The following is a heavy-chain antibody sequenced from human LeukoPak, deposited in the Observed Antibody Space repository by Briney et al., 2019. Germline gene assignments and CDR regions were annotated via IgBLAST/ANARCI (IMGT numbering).Heavy chain of an antibody. D-gene: IGHD6-19*01. J-gene: IGHJ5*02. Sequence: GGSLRLSCAASGFTFSSYAMSWVRQAPGKGLEWVSIISASGAGTYSADSVRGRFTMSRDNSKNTLYLQMNSLRVEDTARYYCAKDLKGVAVAGSNWFDPWGQGTLVIVSS. V-gene: IGHV3-23*01. CDR2: ISASGAGT. CDR1: GFTFSSYA. CDR3: AKDLKGVAVAGSNWFDP.